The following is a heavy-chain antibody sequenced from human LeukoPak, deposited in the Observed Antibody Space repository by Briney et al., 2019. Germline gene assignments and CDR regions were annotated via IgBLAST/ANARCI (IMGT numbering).Heavy chain of an antibody. CDR2: IYYSGTT. CDR1: GGSVSSSNYY. D-gene: IGHD5-12*01. J-gene: IGHJ4*02. CDR3: ARTDIVATIHFDY. V-gene: IGHV4-61*01. Sequence: SETLSLTCTVSGGSVSSSNYYWSWIRQPPGKGLEWIGYIYYSGTTNYSPSLKGRVTISVDTSKNQFSLKLSSVTAADTAVYHCARTDIVATIHFDYWGQGTLVTVSS.